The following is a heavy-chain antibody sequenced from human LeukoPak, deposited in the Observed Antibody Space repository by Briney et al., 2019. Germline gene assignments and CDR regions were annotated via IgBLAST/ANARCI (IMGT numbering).Heavy chain of an antibody. D-gene: IGHD3-16*01. V-gene: IGHV3-66*03. J-gene: IGHJ5*01. CDR2: IRDSGET. Sequence: GGSLRLSCAGSGFSVSNYCMNWVRQAPGKGLEWVSLIRDSGETFYADSVKGRFTISRDNSKNTVYLQMNRLRVEDTAVYFCAGDRAVTQVWVEFDSWGQGTLVTVSS. CDR3: AGDRAVTQVWVEFDS. CDR1: GFSVSNYC.